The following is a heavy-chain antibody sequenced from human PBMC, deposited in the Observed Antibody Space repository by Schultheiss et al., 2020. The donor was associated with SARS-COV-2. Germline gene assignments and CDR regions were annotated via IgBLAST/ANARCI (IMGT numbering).Heavy chain of an antibody. Sequence: GGSLRLSCTASGFTFGDYAMSWVRQAPGKGLEWVGFIRSKAYGGTTEYAASVKGRFTISRDDSKSIAYLQMNSLKTEDTAVYYCTRDARRITIFGVVIIWPSYYMDVWGKGTTVTVSS. J-gene: IGHJ6*03. D-gene: IGHD3-3*01. V-gene: IGHV3-49*04. CDR2: IRSKAYGGTT. CDR3: TRDARRITIFGVVIIWPSYYMDV. CDR1: GFTFGDYA.